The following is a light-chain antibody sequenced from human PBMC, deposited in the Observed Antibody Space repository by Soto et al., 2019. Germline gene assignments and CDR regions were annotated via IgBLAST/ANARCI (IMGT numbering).Light chain of an antibody. J-gene: IGLJ2*01. Sequence: QSALTQPRSVSGSPGQSVTISCTGTSSDVGGYNYVSWYQQHPGKAPKLMIYDVSKRPSGVPDRFSGSKSANTASLTISGLQAEDEADYYCCSYGGSYTDVVFGGGTKVTVL. CDR3: CSYGGSYTDVV. CDR2: DVS. V-gene: IGLV2-11*01. CDR1: SSDVGGYNY.